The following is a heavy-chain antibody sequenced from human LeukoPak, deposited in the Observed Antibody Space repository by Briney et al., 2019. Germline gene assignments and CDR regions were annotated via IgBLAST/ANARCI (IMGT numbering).Heavy chain of an antibody. D-gene: IGHD6-25*01. J-gene: IGHJ4*02. V-gene: IGHV4-59*01. CDR3: ARTRGFKADHKSFDY. Sequence: SETLSLTCTISGASINNYYWNWIRQPPGKGLEWIGYIYFTGSTHYNPSLKSRVTISLDRSKTQFSLNLSSLSAADTAMYYCARTRGFKADHKSFDYWGQGTLVTVSS. CDR1: GASINNYY. CDR2: IYFTGST.